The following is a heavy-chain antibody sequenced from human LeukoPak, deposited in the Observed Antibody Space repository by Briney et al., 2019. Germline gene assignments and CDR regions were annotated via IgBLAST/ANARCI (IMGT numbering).Heavy chain of an antibody. CDR3: ARATGSVDYYYMDV. Sequence: ASVKVSCKASGYTFTGYYLHWVRQAPGQGLEWMGWINPSSGATNYAQKFQGRVTMTRDTSITTSYMELSRLRSDDTAVYYCARATGSVDYYYMDVWGKGTTVTVSS. CDR2: INPSSGAT. D-gene: IGHD1-1*01. J-gene: IGHJ6*03. CDR1: GYTFTGYY. V-gene: IGHV1-2*02.